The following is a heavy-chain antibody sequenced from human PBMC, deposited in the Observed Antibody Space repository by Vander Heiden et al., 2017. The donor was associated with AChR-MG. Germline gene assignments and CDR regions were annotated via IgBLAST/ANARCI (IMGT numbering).Heavy chain of an antibody. V-gene: IGHV3-15*01. Sequence: EVQLVESGGGLVKPGGSLRLSCAASGFTFSNAWMSWVRQAPGKGLEWVGRIKSKTDGGTTDYAAPVKGRFTISRDDSKNTLYLQMNSLKTEDTAVYYCTKSVGGGLNIDYWGQGTLVTVSS. CDR2: IKSKTDGGTT. D-gene: IGHD3-10*01. CDR1: GFTFSNAW. J-gene: IGHJ4*02. CDR3: TKSVGGGLNIDY.